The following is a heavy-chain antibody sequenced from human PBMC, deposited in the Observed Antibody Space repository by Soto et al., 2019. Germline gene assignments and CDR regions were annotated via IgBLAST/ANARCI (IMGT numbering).Heavy chain of an antibody. CDR2: IGPDGSNI. J-gene: IGHJ4*02. CDR3: VRDNNWSFDY. CDR1: GFIFSSHW. Sequence: PGGSLRLSCAASGFIFSSHWMHWVRQAPGKGLVGVSHIGPDGSNIWEADSVQGRFTISRDNARNRLYLQMNSLRDEDTATYYCVRDNNWSFDYWGLGTLVTVSS. D-gene: IGHD1-1*01. V-gene: IGHV3-74*01.